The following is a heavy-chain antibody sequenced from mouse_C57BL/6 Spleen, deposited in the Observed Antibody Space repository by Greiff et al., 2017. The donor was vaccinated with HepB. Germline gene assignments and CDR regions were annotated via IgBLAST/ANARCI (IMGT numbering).Heavy chain of an antibody. CDR1: GYAFSSSW. V-gene: IGHV1-82*01. Sequence: VQLQQSGPELVKPGASVKISCKASGYAFSSSWMNWVKQRPGKGLEWIGRIYPGDGDTNYNGKFKGKATLTADKSSSTAYLQLSSLTSEDSAVDFCAREAPYFDYWGQGTTLTVSS. CDR2: IYPGDGDT. D-gene: IGHD3-2*02. CDR3: AREAPYFDY. J-gene: IGHJ2*01.